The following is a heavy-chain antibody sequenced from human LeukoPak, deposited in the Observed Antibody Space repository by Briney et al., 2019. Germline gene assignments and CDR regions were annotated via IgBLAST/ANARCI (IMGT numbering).Heavy chain of an antibody. CDR3: ATTEGVTDKWLDP. D-gene: IGHD2-8*01. Sequence: PGGSLRLSCAASGFTFTTRGMHWVRQAPGKGPQWVAFAGNDGRIKYNENSVEGRFTISRDNSKNTLYLQMNSLRPEDTAVYYRATTEGVTDKWLDPWGQGTQVTVSS. CDR1: GFTFTTRG. V-gene: IGHV3-30*02. CDR2: AGNDGRIK. J-gene: IGHJ5*02.